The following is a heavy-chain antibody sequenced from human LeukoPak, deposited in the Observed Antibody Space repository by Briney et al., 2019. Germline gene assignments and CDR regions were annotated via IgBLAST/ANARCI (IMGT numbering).Heavy chain of an antibody. CDR3: ARQMNTVTADY. D-gene: IGHD4-17*01. V-gene: IGHV4-39*01. J-gene: IGHJ4*02. CDR2: IFYSGSN. Sequence: PSEPLSLTCTVPGGSLSSSSYFWGWIRQPPGQGLEWIRNIFYSGSNYLNPFFNSRVTISVDTSKNHFSLSLRPVTAADTAVYYCARQMNTVTADYWGQGTLVTVSS. CDR1: GGSLSSSSYF.